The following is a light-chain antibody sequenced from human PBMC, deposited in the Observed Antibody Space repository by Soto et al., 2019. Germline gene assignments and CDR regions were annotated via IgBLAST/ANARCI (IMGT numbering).Light chain of an antibody. CDR3: QQYNSYPYT. J-gene: IGKJ2*01. V-gene: IGKV1-5*03. Sequence: DIQMTQSPSTLSASVGDRVTITCRASQSISTWLAWYQQKPGKAPKVLIYKASSLESGVPPRFSGGGSGTEFTLTISSLQPGDFATYYCQQYNSYPYTFGQGTKVDI. CDR2: KAS. CDR1: QSISTW.